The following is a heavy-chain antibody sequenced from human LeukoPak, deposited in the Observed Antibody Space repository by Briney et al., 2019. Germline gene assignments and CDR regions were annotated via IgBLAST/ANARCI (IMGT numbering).Heavy chain of an antibody. V-gene: IGHV3-23*01. CDR1: GFTFSSYA. Sequence: GGSLRLSCAASGFTFSSYATSWVRQAPGKGLEWVSAISGSGGSTYYADSVKGRFTISRDNAKNSLYLQMNSLRDEDTAVYYCARNPQPYYYDSSGYYRNFDYWGQGTLVTVSS. D-gene: IGHD3-22*01. CDR3: ARNPQPYYYDSSGYYRNFDY. CDR2: ISGSGGST. J-gene: IGHJ4*02.